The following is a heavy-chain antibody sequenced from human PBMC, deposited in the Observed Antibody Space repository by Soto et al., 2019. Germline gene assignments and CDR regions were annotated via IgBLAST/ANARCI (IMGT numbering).Heavy chain of an antibody. CDR1: GGSISSYY. J-gene: IGHJ6*02. V-gene: IGHV4-59*01. D-gene: IGHD3-9*01. CDR2: IYYSGST. CDR3: ARRGAYDWGGMDV. Sequence: SETLSLTCTVSGGSISSYYWSWIRQPPGKGLEWIGYIYYSGSTNYNPSLKSRVTISVDTSKNQFSLKLSSVTAAGTAVYYCARRGAYDWGGMDVWGQGTTVTVSS.